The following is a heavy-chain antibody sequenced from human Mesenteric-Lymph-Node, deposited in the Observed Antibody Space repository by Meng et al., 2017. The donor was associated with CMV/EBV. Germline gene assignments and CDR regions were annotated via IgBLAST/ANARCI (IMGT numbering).Heavy chain of an antibody. V-gene: IGHV4-61*01. CDR2: IYYSGST. Sequence: SETLSLTCTVSGGSVSGGSYYWSWIRQPPGKGLEWIGYIYYSGSTNYNPSLKSRVTISVDTSKNQFSLKLSSVTAADTAVYYCARVSYSGSYYGYWGQGTLVTVSS. CDR1: GGSVSGGSYY. D-gene: IGHD1-26*01. J-gene: IGHJ4*02. CDR3: ARVSYSGSYYGY.